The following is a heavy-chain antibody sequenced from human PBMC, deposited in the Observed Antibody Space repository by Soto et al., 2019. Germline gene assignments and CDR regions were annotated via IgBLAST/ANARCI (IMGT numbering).Heavy chain of an antibody. CDR3: ARFNWYFDL. Sequence: SETLSLTCTVSGGSISSGGYYWSWIRQHPGTGLEWIGHISYSGSTNYNPPLKSRVTISVDTSKNQFSLKLSSVTAADTAVYYCARFNWYFDLWGRGTLVTVSS. CDR1: GGSISSGGYY. V-gene: IGHV4-61*08. J-gene: IGHJ2*01. CDR2: ISYSGST.